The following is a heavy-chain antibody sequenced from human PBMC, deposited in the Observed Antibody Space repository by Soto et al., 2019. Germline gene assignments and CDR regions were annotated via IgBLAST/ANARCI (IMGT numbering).Heavy chain of an antibody. D-gene: IGHD2-15*01. CDR1: GFTFSSYG. V-gene: IGHV3-33*01. Sequence: GGSLRLSCAASGFTFSSYGMHWVRQAPGKGLEWVAVIWYDGSNKYYADSVKGRFTISRDNSKNTLYLQMNSLRAEDTAVYYCAREYLGYCSGGSCYVYWFDPWGQGTLVTVSS. J-gene: IGHJ5*02. CDR3: AREYLGYCSGGSCYVYWFDP. CDR2: IWYDGSNK.